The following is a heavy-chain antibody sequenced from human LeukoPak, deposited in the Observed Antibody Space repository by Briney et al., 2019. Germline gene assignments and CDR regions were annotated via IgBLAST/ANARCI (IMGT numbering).Heavy chain of an antibody. CDR2: ISGSGGST. V-gene: IGHV3-23*01. Sequence: PGRSLRLSCAASGFTVSSSCMSWVRQAPGKGLEWVSAISGSGGSTYYADSVKGRFTISRDNSKNTLYLQMNSLRAEDTAVYYCAKAPGVTLFDPWGQGTLVTVSS. CDR1: GFTVSSSC. J-gene: IGHJ5*02. CDR3: AKAPGVTLFDP. D-gene: IGHD5-18*01.